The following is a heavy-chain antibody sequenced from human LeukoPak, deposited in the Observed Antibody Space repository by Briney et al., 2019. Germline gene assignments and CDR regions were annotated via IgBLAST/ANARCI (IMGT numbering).Heavy chain of an antibody. J-gene: IGHJ3*02. CDR2: ISSSGSSI. CDR3: ARGPYSYDSSGAFDI. Sequence: GGSLRLSCAASGFTFSNYEMNWVRQAPGKGLEWVSYISSSGSSIYYADSVKGRFTISRDNAKNSLYLQMNSLRAEDTAVYFCARGPYSYDSSGAFDIWGQGTMVTVSS. CDR1: GFTFSNYE. D-gene: IGHD3-22*01. V-gene: IGHV3-48*03.